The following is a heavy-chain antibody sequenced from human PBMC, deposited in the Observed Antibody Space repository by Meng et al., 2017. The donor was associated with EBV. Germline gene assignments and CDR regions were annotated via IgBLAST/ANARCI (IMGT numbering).Heavy chain of an antibody. CDR1: GYTFTSYA. D-gene: IGHD4-11*01. CDR3: ARGPDYYSNYYYFDY. J-gene: IGHJ4*02. CDR2: INAGNGNT. V-gene: IGHV1-3*01. Sequence: QVQLVQSGXEVKKXXXSVKVSCXASGYTFTSYAMHWVRQAPGQRLEWMGWINAGNGNTKYSQKFQGRVTITRDTSASTAYMELSSLRSEDTAVYYCARGPDYYSNYYYFDYWGQGTLVTVSS.